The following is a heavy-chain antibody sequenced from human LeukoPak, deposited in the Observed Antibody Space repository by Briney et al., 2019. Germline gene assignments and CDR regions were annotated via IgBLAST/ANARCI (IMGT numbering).Heavy chain of an antibody. D-gene: IGHD3-22*01. J-gene: IGHJ3*02. CDR3: AISYNYPTSEYAGNDAFDI. CDR2: ISTYNGNT. CDR1: GYNFASFG. Sequence: ASVKVSCKASGYNFASFGINWVRQAPGQGLEWMGWISTYNGNTNYAQKVQGRVTMTTDTSTSTAYMELRSLRSDDTAIYFCAISYNYPTSEYAGNDAFDIWGQGTLVTVS. V-gene: IGHV1-18*01.